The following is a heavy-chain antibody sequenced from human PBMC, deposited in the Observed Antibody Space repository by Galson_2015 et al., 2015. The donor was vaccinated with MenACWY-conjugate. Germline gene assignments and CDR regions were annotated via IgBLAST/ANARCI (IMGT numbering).Heavy chain of an antibody. V-gene: IGHV3-21*01. J-gene: IGHJ4*02. CDR3: AREGSNSYYLAY. D-gene: IGHD2-2*01. CDR1: GFTFSSYT. Sequence: SLRLSCAASGFTFSSYTMIWVRQAPGKGLEWISSISARSTYIYYADSLRGRFTISRDNAKNSLHLQMDSLRAEDTAIYYCAREGSNSYYLAYWGQGALFTVSS. CDR2: ISARSTYI.